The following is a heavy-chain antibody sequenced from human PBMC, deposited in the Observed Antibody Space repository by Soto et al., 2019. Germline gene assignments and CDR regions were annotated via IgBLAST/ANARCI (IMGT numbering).Heavy chain of an antibody. Sequence: QVQLVQSGAEVKKPGASVKVSCKASGYILTHYGLSWVRQAPGQRLEWMGWISGYNGETNHARKFQDRVTMTIETSTATAYMELGSLTSDDTAIYYCARDTVTGRQQDYWGQGTLVTVSS. D-gene: IGHD4-4*01. V-gene: IGHV1-18*01. J-gene: IGHJ4*02. CDR3: ARDTVTGRQQDY. CDR1: GYILTHYG. CDR2: ISGYNGET.